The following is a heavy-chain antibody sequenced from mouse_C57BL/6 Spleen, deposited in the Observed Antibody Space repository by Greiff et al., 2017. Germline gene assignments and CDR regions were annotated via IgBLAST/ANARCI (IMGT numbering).Heavy chain of an antibody. D-gene: IGHD1-1*01. CDR2: INYDGSST. J-gene: IGHJ2*01. V-gene: IGHV5-16*01. CDR3: ARDRTVVPFDF. CDR1: GFTFSDYY. Sequence: EVQRVESEGGLVQPGSSMKLSCTASGFTFSDYYMAWVRQVPEKGLEWVANINYDGSSTYYLDSLKSRFIISRDNAKNILYLQMSSLKSEDTATYYCARDRTVVPFDFWGQGTTLTVSS.